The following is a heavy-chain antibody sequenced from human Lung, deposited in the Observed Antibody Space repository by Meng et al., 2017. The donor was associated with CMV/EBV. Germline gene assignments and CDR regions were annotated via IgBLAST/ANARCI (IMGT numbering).Heavy chain of an antibody. Sequence: GELVEFGGCLVKPGGSLRLSCTGSGFTFSDYYMSWISQGPGKGLEWVSYISPTTGYTEYADSVKGRFTISRDNAKNSLFLQMNSLRSEDTAVYYCARDFSLYRTSGVQWGQGTLVTVSS. CDR2: ISPTTGYT. CDR1: GFTFSDYY. D-gene: IGHD2-8*01. V-gene: IGHV3-11*05. J-gene: IGHJ4*02. CDR3: ARDFSLYRTSGVQ.